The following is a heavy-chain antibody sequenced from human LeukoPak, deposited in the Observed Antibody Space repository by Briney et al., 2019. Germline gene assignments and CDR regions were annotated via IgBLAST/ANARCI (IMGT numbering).Heavy chain of an antibody. J-gene: IGHJ4*02. Sequence: GGSLRLSCAASGFTFSSYSMNWVRQAPGKGLEWVSSISSSSSYIYYADSVKGRFTISRDNSKNTLYLQMNSLRAEDTAVYYCARDRSGGWYVYDYWGQGTLVTVSS. V-gene: IGHV3-21*04. CDR2: ISSSSSYI. CDR1: GFTFSSYS. CDR3: ARDRSGGWYVYDY. D-gene: IGHD6-19*01.